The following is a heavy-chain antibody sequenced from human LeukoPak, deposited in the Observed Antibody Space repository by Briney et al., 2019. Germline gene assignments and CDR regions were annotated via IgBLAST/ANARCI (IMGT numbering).Heavy chain of an antibody. CDR2: ISSSSSYI. D-gene: IGHD5-18*01. J-gene: IGHJ4*02. CDR1: GFTFSSYS. V-gene: IGHV3-21*01. CDR3: ARDSYSYGRFDY. Sequence: GGFLRLSCAASGFTFSSYSMNWVRQAPGKGLEWVSSISSSSSYIYYADSVKGRFTISRDNAKNSLYLQMNSLRAEDTAVYYCARDSYSYGRFDYWGQGTLVTVSS.